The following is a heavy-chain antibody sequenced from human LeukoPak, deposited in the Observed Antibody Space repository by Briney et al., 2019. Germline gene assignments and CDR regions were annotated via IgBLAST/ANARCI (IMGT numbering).Heavy chain of an antibody. CDR2: IRSKAYGGTT. J-gene: IGHJ3*02. CDR1: GFTFGDYA. Sequence: TGGSLRLSCTASGFTFGDYAMSWVRQAPGKGLEWVGFIRSKAYGGTTEYAASVKGRFTISRDDSKSIAYLQMNSLKTEDTAVYYCTRGPLGDAFDIWGQGTMVTVSS. V-gene: IGHV3-49*04. D-gene: IGHD6-13*01. CDR3: TRGPLGDAFDI.